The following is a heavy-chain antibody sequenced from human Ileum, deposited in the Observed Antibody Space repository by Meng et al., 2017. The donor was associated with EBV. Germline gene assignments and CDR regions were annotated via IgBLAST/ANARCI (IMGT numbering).Heavy chain of an antibody. V-gene: IGHV4-34*01. Sequence: LYLPVHVQVGSFNDYYLTWLRQPSGKGLEWIGEIDHIASTKFNPSLSSRATISRDTSNSHFSLRLNSVTAADTALYFCSTYGSGKGNAFYCFDPWGQGTLVTVSS. CDR2: IDHIAST. J-gene: IGHJ5*02. CDR3: STYGSGKGNAFYCFDP. CDR1: VGSFNDYY. D-gene: IGHD3-3*01.